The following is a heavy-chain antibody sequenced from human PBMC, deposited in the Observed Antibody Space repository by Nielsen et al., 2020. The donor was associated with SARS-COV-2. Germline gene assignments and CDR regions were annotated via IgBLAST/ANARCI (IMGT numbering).Heavy chain of an antibody. CDR3: VRVRDDGYYYDTGPFDY. CDR2: ISGSGGST. J-gene: IGHJ4*02. Sequence: GESLKISCAASGFTFSSYAMSWVRQAPGKGLEWVSAISGSGGSTYYADSVKGRFTISRDNTENTLYLQMNSLRADDTAVYYCVRVRDDGYYYDTGPFDYWGQGTLVTVSS. CDR1: GFTFSSYA. V-gene: IGHV3-23*01. D-gene: IGHD3-22*01.